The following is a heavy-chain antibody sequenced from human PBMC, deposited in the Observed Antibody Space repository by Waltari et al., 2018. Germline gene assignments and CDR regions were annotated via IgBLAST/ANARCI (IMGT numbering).Heavy chain of an antibody. Sequence: QVQLQESGPGLVKPSETLSLTCTVSGGSISSYYWSWIRQPAGKGLEWIGRIYTSGSTNHNPCLKSRVTMSVDTSKNQFSLKLSSVTAADTAVYYCARDASEGVRFLEWRPNNWFDPWGQGTLVTVSS. CDR2: IYTSGST. CDR1: GGSISSYY. CDR3: ARDASEGVRFLEWRPNNWFDP. J-gene: IGHJ5*02. V-gene: IGHV4-4*07. D-gene: IGHD3-3*01.